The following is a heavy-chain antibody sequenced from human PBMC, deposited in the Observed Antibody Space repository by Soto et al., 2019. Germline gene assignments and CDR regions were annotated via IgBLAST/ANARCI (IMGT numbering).Heavy chain of an antibody. CDR1: GGTFSSYA. Sequence: SVKVSCKASGGTFSSYAISWVRQAPGQGLEWMGGIIPIFGTANYAQKFQGRVTITADESTSTAYMELSSLRSEDTAVYYCARVVIAAAGTYYYYYGMDFWGQGTTVTVSS. D-gene: IGHD6-13*01. J-gene: IGHJ6*02. CDR2: IIPIFGTA. CDR3: ARVVIAAAGTYYYYYGMDF. V-gene: IGHV1-69*13.